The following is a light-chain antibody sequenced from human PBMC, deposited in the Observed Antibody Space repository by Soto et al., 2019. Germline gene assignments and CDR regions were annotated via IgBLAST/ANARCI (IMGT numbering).Light chain of an antibody. CDR1: QSVGGN. Sequence: EILLTQSPATLPVSPGERATLSCRASQSVGGNLAWFQQKPGQAPRLLFYDASNRATGIPARFSGSGSGTDFTLTISSLEPEDFAVYYCQQRSNWPPITFGQGTRLEIK. V-gene: IGKV3-11*01. CDR3: QQRSNWPPIT. J-gene: IGKJ5*01. CDR2: DAS.